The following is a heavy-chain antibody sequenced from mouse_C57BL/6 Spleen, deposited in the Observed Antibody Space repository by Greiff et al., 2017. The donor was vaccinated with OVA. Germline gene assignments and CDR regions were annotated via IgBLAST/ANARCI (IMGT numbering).Heavy chain of an antibody. CDR1: GYTFTSYW. CDR2: IYPGSGST. Sequence: QVQLQQPGAELVKPGASVKMSCKASGYTFTSYWITWLKQRPGQGLEWIGDIYPGSGSTNYNEKFKSKATLTVDTSSSTAYMQLSSLTSEDSAVYYCARYRYDDAMDYWGQETSVTVSS. V-gene: IGHV1-55*01. J-gene: IGHJ4*01. CDR3: ARYRYDDAMDY. D-gene: IGHD2-14*01.